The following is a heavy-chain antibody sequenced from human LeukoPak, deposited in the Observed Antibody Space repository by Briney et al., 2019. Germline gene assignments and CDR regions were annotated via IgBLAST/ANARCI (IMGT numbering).Heavy chain of an antibody. CDR2: IYHSGST. D-gene: IGHD1-26*01. CDR3: ATGATIDY. Sequence: PSETLSLTCTVSGYSISSGYYWGWIRQPPGKGLEWIGSIYHSGSTYYNPSLKSRVTISVDTSKNQFSLKLSSVTAADTAVYYCATGATIDYWGQGTLVTVSS. J-gene: IGHJ4*02. CDR1: GYSISSGYY. V-gene: IGHV4-38-2*02.